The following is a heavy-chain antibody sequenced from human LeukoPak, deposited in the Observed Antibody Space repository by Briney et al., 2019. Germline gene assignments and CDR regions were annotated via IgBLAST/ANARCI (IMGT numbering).Heavy chain of an antibody. D-gene: IGHD6-19*01. CDR2: ISGSGGGT. V-gene: IGHV3-23*01. J-gene: IGHJ4*02. CDR3: AKGHRYSSGSHSVDY. CDR1: GFTFSSYA. Sequence: PGGSLRLSCAASGFTFSSYAMSWVRQAPGKGLEWVSAISGSGGGTYYADSVKGRFTISRDNSKNTLYLQMNSLRAEDTAVYYCAKGHRYSSGSHSVDYWGQGTLVAVSS.